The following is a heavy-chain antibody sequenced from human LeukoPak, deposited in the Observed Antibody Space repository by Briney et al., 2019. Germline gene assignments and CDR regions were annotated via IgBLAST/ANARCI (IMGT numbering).Heavy chain of an antibody. D-gene: IGHD5-18*01. V-gene: IGHV3-21*01. CDR3: AREGTAMAYFDY. J-gene: IGHJ4*02. CDR1: GFTLSSYS. CDR2: ISSSSSYI. Sequence: RRSLRLSCAASGFTLSSYSMNWVRQAPGKGLEWVSSISSSSSYIYYADSVKGRFTISRDNAKNSLYLQMNSLRAEDTAVYYCAREGTAMAYFDYWGQGTLVTVSS.